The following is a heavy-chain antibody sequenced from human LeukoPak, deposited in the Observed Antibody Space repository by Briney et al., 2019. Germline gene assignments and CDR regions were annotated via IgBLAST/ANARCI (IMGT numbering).Heavy chain of an antibody. CDR2: ISYDGSNK. J-gene: IGHJ4*02. Sequence: AGGSLRLSCAASGFTFSSYAMHWVRQAPGKGLEWVAVISYDGSNKYYADSVKGRFTISRDNSKNTLYLQMNSLRAEDTAVYYCAKEDRWGIAAAGGGYWGQGTLVAVSS. CDR3: AKEDRWGIAAAGGGY. D-gene: IGHD6-13*01. V-gene: IGHV3-30*04. CDR1: GFTFSSYA.